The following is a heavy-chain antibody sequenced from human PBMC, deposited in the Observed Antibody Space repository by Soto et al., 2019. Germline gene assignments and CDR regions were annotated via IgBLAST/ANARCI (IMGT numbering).Heavy chain of an antibody. D-gene: IGHD5-18*01. CDR3: ARSGEIQRRGDLDY. CDR2: IYHSGRT. Sequence: QVQLQESGPGLVKPSGTLSLTCAVSGGSISSSNWWSWVRQPPGKGLEWIGEIYHSGRTNYNPSLKSRVTIPVDKSKNQFSLKLRSVAAADTAVYYCARSGEIQRRGDLDYWGQGTLVTVSS. V-gene: IGHV4-4*02. CDR1: GGSISSSNW. J-gene: IGHJ4*02.